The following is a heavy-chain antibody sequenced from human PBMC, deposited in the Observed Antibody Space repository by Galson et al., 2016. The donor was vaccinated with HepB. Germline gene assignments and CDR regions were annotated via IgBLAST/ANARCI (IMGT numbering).Heavy chain of an antibody. CDR2: ISGAGDGT. J-gene: IGHJ4*02. V-gene: IGHV3-23*01. CDR1: GFSFSSYA. CDR3: ARYVMGYTYHGQDF. Sequence: SLRLSCAASGFSFSSYAMGWVRQAPGKGLEWVSAISGAGDGTYYADSVKGRFTISRDNSKNTLYLQMSSLRAEDTAVYYCARYVMGYTYHGQDFWGQGTLVTVSS. D-gene: IGHD5-18*01.